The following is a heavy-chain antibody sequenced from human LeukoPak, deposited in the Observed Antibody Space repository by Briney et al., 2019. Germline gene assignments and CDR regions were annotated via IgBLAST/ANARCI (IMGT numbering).Heavy chain of an antibody. J-gene: IGHJ4*02. Sequence: SVKVSCKASGGTFSSYAISWVRQAPGQGLEWMGTIIPILGIANYAQKFQGRVTITADKSTSTAYMELSSLRSEDTAVYYCARDRYDSPFDYWGQGTLVTVSS. CDR2: IIPILGIA. D-gene: IGHD1-1*01. V-gene: IGHV1-69*04. CDR1: GGTFSSYA. CDR3: ARDRYDSPFDY.